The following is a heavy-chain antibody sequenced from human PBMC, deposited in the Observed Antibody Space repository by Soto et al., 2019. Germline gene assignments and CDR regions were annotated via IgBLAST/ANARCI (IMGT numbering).Heavy chain of an antibody. J-gene: IGHJ4*02. CDR1: GGSITSSSYY. CDR3: MLGSGWKDFDY. Sequence: SETLSLTCTVSGGSITSSSYYWGWFRQPPGKGLEWIGNIYYSGSTYYNPSLKSRVTISVDTSKNQFSLKLSSVTAADTAVYYCMLGSGWKDFDYWGQGTLVTVSS. CDR2: IYYSGST. D-gene: IGHD3-22*01. V-gene: IGHV4-39*01.